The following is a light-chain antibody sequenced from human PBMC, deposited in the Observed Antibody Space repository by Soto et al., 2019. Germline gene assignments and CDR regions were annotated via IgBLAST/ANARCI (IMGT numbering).Light chain of an antibody. CDR3: MQRKEFPLT. CDR2: TLS. CDR1: QSLLDSLDGKTY. J-gene: IGKJ4*01. V-gene: IGKV2-40*01. Sequence: DLVLTQTPLSLPVNPGEPASISCRSSQSLLDSLDGKTYVDWYLQKPGQSPKLLIYTLSSRASGVPDRCSGSGSGTDFTLNISRVESDDAGVYDCMQRKEFPLTFGGGTKVEIK.